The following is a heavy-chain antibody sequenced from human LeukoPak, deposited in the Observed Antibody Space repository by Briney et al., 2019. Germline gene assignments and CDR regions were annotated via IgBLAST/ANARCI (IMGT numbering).Heavy chain of an antibody. CDR2: ISWNSETI. J-gene: IGHJ3*01. V-gene: IGHV3-9*01. D-gene: IGHD6-19*01. CDR3: ARGTAVAGIRAFDF. CDR1: GFRFDDYA. Sequence: PGRSLRLSCAASGFRFDDYAMHWVRQAPGKGLAGVSAISWNSETIGYADSVKGRFTISRDNAKNSLYLQMNSLRVEDTAFYFCARGTAVAGIRAFDFWGQGTMITVSS.